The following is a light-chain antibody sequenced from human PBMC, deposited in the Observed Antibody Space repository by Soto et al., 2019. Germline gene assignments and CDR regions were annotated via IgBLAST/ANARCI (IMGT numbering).Light chain of an antibody. CDR1: QSVGTW. CDR2: DAS. V-gene: IGKV3-11*01. Sequence: EIVLTQSPATLSLSPGERATLSCRASQSVGTWLAWYQQKPGQAPRLLIYDASNRPTGIPDRFSGSGSGTAFTLTISSLEPEDFAVYYCAQRIWPWTVGQGTKVDIK. J-gene: IGKJ1*01. CDR3: AQRIWPWT.